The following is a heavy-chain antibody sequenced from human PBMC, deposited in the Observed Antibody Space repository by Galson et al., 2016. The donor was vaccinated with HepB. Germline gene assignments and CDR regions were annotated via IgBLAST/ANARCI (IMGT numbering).Heavy chain of an antibody. Sequence: SLRLSCAASGFSFSGYAIHWVRQPPGKGLEWVALVSYDGNTKYYTDSVKGRFTISRDNSENGLYLQMNSLRPEDTAMYYCAVLESSGTSFSGYTCDVWGQGTLVTGSS. CDR3: AVLESSGTSFSGYTCDV. D-gene: IGHD1-26*01. J-gene: IGHJ3*01. CDR1: GFSFSGYA. V-gene: IGHV3-30*03. CDR2: VSYDGNTK.